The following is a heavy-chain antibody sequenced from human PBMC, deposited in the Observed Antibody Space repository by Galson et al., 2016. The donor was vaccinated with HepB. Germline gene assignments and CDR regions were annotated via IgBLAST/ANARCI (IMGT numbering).Heavy chain of an antibody. D-gene: IGHD6-19*01. CDR1: GFTFTSYA. J-gene: IGHJ3*02. V-gene: IGHV3-23*01. CDR3: AKDVTLGLGSGWYDAAFDI. Sequence: SLRLSCAASGFTFTSYAMSWVRQAPGKGLEWVSLIFTGGSTYYAESVRGRFTISRDNSRNTVYLQMDALRAADTAIYYCAKDVTLGLGSGWYDAAFDIWGRGTMVTVSS. CDR2: IFTGGST.